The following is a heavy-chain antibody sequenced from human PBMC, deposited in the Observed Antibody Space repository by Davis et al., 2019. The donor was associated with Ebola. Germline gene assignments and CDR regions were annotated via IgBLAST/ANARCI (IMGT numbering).Heavy chain of an antibody. CDR1: GDSLSGFY. D-gene: IGHD1-26*01. CDR3: ARGGQGVGAGRWLDP. Sequence: SETLSLTCSVSGDSLSGFYWSWIRQPPGKGLEWIGYIYYTGRVEYNPPLQSRVTISIDTSESRFSLKLTSVTPADTAVYYYARGGQGVGAGRWLDPWGQGTLVTVSS. J-gene: IGHJ5*02. CDR2: IYYTGRV. V-gene: IGHV4-59*01.